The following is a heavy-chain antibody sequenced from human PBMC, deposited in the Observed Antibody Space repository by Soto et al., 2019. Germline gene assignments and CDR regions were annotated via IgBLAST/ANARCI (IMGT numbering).Heavy chain of an antibody. V-gene: IGHV1-18*04. CDR1: GYSFISYG. CDR3: GREVYTLGVCSVGH. J-gene: IGHJ4*02. Sequence: QVQLVQSGAEVKKPGASVKVSCKASGYSFISYGINWVRQAPGQGLEWMGWINAYNGYTNYAQKLQGRVTLTADTFTDTADMELRSLGCDVPAVFFWGREVYTLGVCSVGHWGQGTLVPVSP. CDR2: INAYNGYT. D-gene: IGHD3-16*01.